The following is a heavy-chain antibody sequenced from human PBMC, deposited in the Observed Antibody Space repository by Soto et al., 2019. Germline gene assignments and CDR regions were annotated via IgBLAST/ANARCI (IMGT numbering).Heavy chain of an antibody. D-gene: IGHD3-9*01. V-gene: IGHV1-69*13. CDR1: GGTFSSYA. CDR3: ARRGVNDILTGYYNGPYGMDV. CDR2: IIPIFGTA. Sequence: ASVKVSCKASGGTFSSYAISWVRQAPGQGLEWMGGIIPIFGTANYAQKFQGRVTITADESTSTAYMELSSLRSEDTAVYYCARRGVNDILTGYYNGPYGMDVWGQGTTVTVSS. J-gene: IGHJ6*02.